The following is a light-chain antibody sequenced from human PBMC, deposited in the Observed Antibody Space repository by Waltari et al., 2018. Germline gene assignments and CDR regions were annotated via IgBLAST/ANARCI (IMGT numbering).Light chain of an antibody. Sequence: QSVLTQPPSVSGAPGQRVTISCTGSGSTIGAGYAVHWYQHLPRAAPKLLIYGSSSRPLGVPDRFFGSTSGTSASLAITGLQAEDEGDYYCQSYDTSLSVVFGGGTKLTVL. V-gene: IGLV1-40*01. CDR3: QSYDTSLSVV. CDR2: GSS. CDR1: GSTIGAGYA. J-gene: IGLJ3*02.